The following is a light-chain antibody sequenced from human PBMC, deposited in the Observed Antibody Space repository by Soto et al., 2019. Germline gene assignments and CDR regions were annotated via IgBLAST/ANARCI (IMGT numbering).Light chain of an antibody. V-gene: IGKV1-39*01. CDR2: AAS. CDR1: QSISSY. Sequence: DIQMTQSPSSLSESVGDRVTISCGASQSISSYLNWYQQKPGKAPKLLIYAASSLQSGVPSRFSGSGSGTDFTLTISSLQPEDFATYYCQQSYSTPVTFGQGTKLEIK. CDR3: QQSYSTPVT. J-gene: IGKJ2*01.